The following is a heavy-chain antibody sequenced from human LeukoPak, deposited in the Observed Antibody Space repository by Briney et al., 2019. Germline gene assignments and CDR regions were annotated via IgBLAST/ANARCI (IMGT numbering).Heavy chain of an antibody. CDR1: GGSISSYY. Sequence: PSETLSLTCTVSGGSISSYYWSWIRQPPGKGLEWIGYIYYSGSTYYNPSLKSRVTISVDTSKNQFSLKLSSVTAADTAVYYCAREAYYDFWRGGVAWGKGTTVTVSS. CDR3: AREAYYDFWRGGVA. CDR2: IYYSGST. V-gene: IGHV4-30-4*08. D-gene: IGHD3-3*01. J-gene: IGHJ6*04.